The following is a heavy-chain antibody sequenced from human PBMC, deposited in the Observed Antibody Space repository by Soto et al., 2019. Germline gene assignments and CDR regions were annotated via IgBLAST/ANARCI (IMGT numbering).Heavy chain of an antibody. CDR3: AKRFFGSGSPPGAFDV. CDR2: ISSSGNGT. CDR1: GFTFSNYA. D-gene: IGHD3-10*01. Sequence: EVQLLESGGGLVQPGGSLRLSCAASGFTFSNYAMSWVRQAPGKGPEWVSFISSSGNGTYYADSVKGRFTISRDNSKNTLYVQMNNLRAEDTAMYYCAKRFFGSGSPPGAFDVWGHGTMVTVSS. J-gene: IGHJ3*01. V-gene: IGHV3-23*01.